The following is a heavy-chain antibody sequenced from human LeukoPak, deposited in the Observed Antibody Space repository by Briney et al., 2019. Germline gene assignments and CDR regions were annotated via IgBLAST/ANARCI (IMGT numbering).Heavy chain of an antibody. CDR3: AKAVDTAMVYYFDY. J-gene: IGHJ4*02. CDR1: GFTFSSYG. CDR2: ISGSGGST. Sequence: GGSLRLSCAASGFTFSSYGMHWVRQAPGKGLEWVSAISGSGGSTYYADSVKGRFTISRDNSKNTLYLQMNSLRAEDTAVYYCAKAVDTAMVYYFDYWGQGTLVTVSS. D-gene: IGHD5-18*01. V-gene: IGHV3-23*01.